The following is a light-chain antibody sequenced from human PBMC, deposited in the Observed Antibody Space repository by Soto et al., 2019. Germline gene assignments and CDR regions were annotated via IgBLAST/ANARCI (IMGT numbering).Light chain of an antibody. CDR3: QQRSNWRIT. Sequence: EIVLTQSPSTLSLSPGERATLSCRASQSVSSYLAWYQQKPGQAPRLLIYDASTRATGIPARFSGSGSGTDFTLTINSLEPEDSAVYYCQQRSNWRITFGQGTRLEIK. CDR1: QSVSSY. J-gene: IGKJ5*01. V-gene: IGKV3-11*01. CDR2: DAS.